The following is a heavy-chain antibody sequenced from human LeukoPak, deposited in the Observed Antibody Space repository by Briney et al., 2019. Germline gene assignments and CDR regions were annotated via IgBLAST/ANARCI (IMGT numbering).Heavy chain of an antibody. Sequence: GSLRLSCAASGFTVSSNYMSWVRQAPGKGLEWVSSISSSSSYIYYADSVKGRFTISRDNAKNTLFLQINSLRAEDTAVYYCAREILAPGKTHDYWGQGTLVTVSS. CDR2: ISSSSSYI. V-gene: IGHV3-21*01. CDR1: GFTVSSNY. CDR3: AREILAPGKTHDY. J-gene: IGHJ4*02.